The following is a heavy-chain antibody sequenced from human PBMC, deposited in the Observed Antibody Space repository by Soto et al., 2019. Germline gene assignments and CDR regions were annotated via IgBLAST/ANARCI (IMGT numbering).Heavy chain of an antibody. D-gene: IGHD6-13*01. J-gene: IGHJ6*02. CDR1: GGSFSGYY. CDR2: INHSGST. CDR3: ASQRDSSSWYGGYYYYYGMDV. Sequence: PSETLSLTCAVYGGSFSGYYWSRIRQPPGKGLEWIGEINHSGSTNYNPSLKSRVTISVDTSKNQFSLKLSSVTAADTAVYYCASQRDSSSWYGGYYYYYGMDVWGQGTTVTVSS. V-gene: IGHV4-34*01.